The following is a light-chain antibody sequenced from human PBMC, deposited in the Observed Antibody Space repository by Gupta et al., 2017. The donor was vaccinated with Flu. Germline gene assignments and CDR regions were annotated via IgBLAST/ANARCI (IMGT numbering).Light chain of an antibody. V-gene: IGKV1-39*01. J-gene: IGKJ1*01. Sequence: VGDRVTIACRASQSIGRFLNWYQHKAGKTPQLLIFSASSLHSGVPSRFSGSGSGTDFTLTISSLQPEDLAIYYCQQSYSAPTFGQGTKVEIK. CDR1: QSIGRF. CDR2: SAS. CDR3: QQSYSAPT.